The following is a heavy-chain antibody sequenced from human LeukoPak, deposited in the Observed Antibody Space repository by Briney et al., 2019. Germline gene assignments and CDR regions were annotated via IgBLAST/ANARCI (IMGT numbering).Heavy chain of an antibody. D-gene: IGHD3-22*01. J-gene: IGHJ4*02. CDR3: ARGLYYFDY. Sequence: PSETLSLTCTVSGGSVNSGSGSYYWSWIRQPPGKGLEWIGYIYYSGSTNYNPSLKSRVTISVDTSKNQFSLKVSSVTAADTAVYYCARGLYYFDYWGQGTLVTVSS. CDR2: IYYSGST. CDR1: GGSVNSGSGSYY. V-gene: IGHV4-61*01.